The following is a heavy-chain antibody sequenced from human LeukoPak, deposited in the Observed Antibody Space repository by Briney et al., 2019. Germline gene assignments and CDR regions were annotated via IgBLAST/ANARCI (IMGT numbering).Heavy chain of an antibody. J-gene: IGHJ4*02. CDR1: GFTFSSYS. D-gene: IGHD3-3*01. CDR2: ISGSGGST. Sequence: GGSLRLSCAASGFTFSSYSMNWVRQAPGKGLEWVSAISGSGGSTYYADSVKGRFTISRDNSKNTLYLQMNSLRAEDTAVYYCAKAFNYDFWSGYLTGMGKYYFDYWGQGTLVTVSS. V-gene: IGHV3-23*01. CDR3: AKAFNYDFWSGYLTGMGKYYFDY.